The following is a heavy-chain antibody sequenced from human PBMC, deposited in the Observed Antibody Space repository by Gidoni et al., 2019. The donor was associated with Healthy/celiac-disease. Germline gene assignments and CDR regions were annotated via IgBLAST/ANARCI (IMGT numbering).Heavy chain of an antibody. CDR2: IYHSGRT. D-gene: IGHD1-26*01. Sequence: QVHLQESGPGLVKPSETLSLTCTVSGCSISSYYWSWIRHPAGKGLEWIGRIYHSGRTNYNPSRKSRVTMSVDTSKNPFSLKLSSVTAADTAVYYCARDTIVGATTPYFDYWGQGTLVTVSS. CDR3: ARDTIVGATTPYFDY. CDR1: GCSISSYY. J-gene: IGHJ4*02. V-gene: IGHV4-4*07.